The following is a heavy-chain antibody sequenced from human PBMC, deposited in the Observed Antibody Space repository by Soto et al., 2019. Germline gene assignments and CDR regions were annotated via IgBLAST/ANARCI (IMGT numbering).Heavy chain of an antibody. CDR3: GKYQLLFGSGWFDP. J-gene: IGHJ5*02. CDR1: GGSFSGYY. Sequence: SETLSLTCAVYGGSFSGYYWSWIRQPPGKGLEWIGEINHSGSTNYNPSLKSRVTISVDTSKNQFSLKLSSVTAADTAVYYCGKYQLLFGSGWFDPWGQGTLVTAPQ. D-gene: IGHD2-2*01. V-gene: IGHV4-34*01. CDR2: INHSGST.